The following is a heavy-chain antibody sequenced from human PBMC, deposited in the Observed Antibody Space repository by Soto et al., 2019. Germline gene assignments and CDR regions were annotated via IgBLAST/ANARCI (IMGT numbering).Heavy chain of an antibody. J-gene: IGHJ4*02. CDR1: GFIFSSYG. CDR2: MWYGGSNE. V-gene: IGHV3-33*01. Sequence: VQLVESGGGVVQPGRSLTVSCAASGFIFSSYGMHWVRQAPGKGLEWVAFMWYGGSNEHYADSVKGRFTISRDNSKNTLYLQMNSLRAEDTAVYYCARDDHGSGRYAFFDYWGQGTLVTVSS. D-gene: IGHD3-10*01. CDR3: ARDDHGSGRYAFFDY.